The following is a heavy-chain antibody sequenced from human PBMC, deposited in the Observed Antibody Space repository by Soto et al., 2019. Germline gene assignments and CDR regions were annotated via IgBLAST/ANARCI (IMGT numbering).Heavy chain of an antibody. CDR3: ARDRREYVAAAGTAFDI. V-gene: IGHV3-30*04. J-gene: IGHJ3*02. CDR1: GFTFSSYA. D-gene: IGHD6-13*01. CDR2: ISYDGSNK. Sequence: GGSLRLSCAASGFTFSSYAMHWVRQAPGKGLEWVAVISYDGSNKYYADPVKGRFTISRDNSKNTLYLQMNSLRAEDTAVYYCARDRREYVAAAGTAFDIWGQGTMVTVSS.